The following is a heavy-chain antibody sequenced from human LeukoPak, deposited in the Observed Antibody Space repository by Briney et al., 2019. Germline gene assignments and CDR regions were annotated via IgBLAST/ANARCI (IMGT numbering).Heavy chain of an antibody. Sequence: SSVTVSYKPSGGTFSSYAISRVRQAPGHRLEWMGRIMPNLGIANCAKKFQGRVTISADKSTSTAYMELSRLRSEDTAVYYCARDRPSMGRGVIHYYFDYWGQGNLVTVSS. CDR2: IMPNLGIA. V-gene: IGHV1-69*04. CDR3: ARDRPSMGRGVIHYYFDY. D-gene: IGHD3-10*01. J-gene: IGHJ4*02. CDR1: GGTFSSYA.